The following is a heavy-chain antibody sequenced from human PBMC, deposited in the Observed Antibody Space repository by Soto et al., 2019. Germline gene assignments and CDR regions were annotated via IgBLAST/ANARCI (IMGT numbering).Heavy chain of an antibody. CDR1: GYTFTGYF. J-gene: IGHJ5*02. Sequence: AAVKVSCKASGYTFTGYFMHWVRQAPGQGLEWMGWINPNSGATKYAQKFQGRVTLSRDTSIRTAYMELSGLRSDDTAVYYCARGGGTILAPLPWGQGTLVTVSS. V-gene: IGHV1-2*02. D-gene: IGHD3-3*01. CDR2: INPNSGAT. CDR3: ARGGGTILAPLP.